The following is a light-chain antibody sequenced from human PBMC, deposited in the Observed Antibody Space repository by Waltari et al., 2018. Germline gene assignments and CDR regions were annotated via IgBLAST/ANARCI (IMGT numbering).Light chain of an antibody. J-gene: IGLJ2*01. CDR3: QSYDTSLSTYV. CDR2: GKT. Sequence: QSVLTQPPSVSGAPGQGVTISCTGSRSNIGTIFDVYWYPQCPGTAPQLLSYGKTHRPSGVPDRFSGSEAGSSATLAISGLQAEDEAHYYCQSYDTSLSTYVFGGGTKLTVL. CDR1: RSNIGTIFD. V-gene: IGLV1-40*01.